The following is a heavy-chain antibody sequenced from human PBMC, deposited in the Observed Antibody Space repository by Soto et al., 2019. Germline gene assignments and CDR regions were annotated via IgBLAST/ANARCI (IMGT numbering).Heavy chain of an antibody. V-gene: IGHV5-10-1*01. D-gene: IGHD3-9*01. Sequence: PGESLKISCKGSGYSFTSYWISWVRQMPGKGLEWVGRIDPSDSYTNYSPSFQGHVTISADKSISTAYLQWSSLKASDTAMYYCARPNFDSPSDHYYGMDVWGQGTTVTVSS. CDR3: ARPNFDSPSDHYYGMDV. J-gene: IGHJ6*02. CDR2: IDPSDSYT. CDR1: GYSFTSYW.